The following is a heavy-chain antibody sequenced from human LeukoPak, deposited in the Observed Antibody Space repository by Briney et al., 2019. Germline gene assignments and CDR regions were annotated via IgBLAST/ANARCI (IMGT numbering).Heavy chain of an antibody. D-gene: IGHD3-22*01. CDR2: VSGSGNTI. J-gene: IGHJ4*02. V-gene: IGHV3-48*01. CDR1: GFAFSSYG. CDR3: ARGPDYYYDSSGSFDY. Sequence: PGGSLRLSCAASGFAFSSYGMHWVRQAPGKGLEWVSYVSGSGNTIYHADSVKGRFTISRDTAKNSVHLQMNSLRVDDTAVYYCARGPDYYYDSSGSFDYWGQGTLVTVSS.